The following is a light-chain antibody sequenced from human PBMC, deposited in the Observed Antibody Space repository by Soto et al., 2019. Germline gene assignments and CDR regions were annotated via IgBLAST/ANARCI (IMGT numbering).Light chain of an antibody. CDR2: GAS. Sequence: EIVMTQSPVTLSVSPGGRATLSCRASQSISDTLAWYQQKPGQAPRLLIHGASTRAPGFPARFSGSGSGTDFTLTISSLQSEDFAVYYCQQYNNWPRTFGQGTRLEI. J-gene: IGKJ5*01. V-gene: IGKV3-15*01. CDR3: QQYNNWPRT. CDR1: QSISDT.